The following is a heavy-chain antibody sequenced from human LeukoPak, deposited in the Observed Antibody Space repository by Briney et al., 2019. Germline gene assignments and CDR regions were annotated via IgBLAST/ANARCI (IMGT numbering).Heavy chain of an antibody. J-gene: IGHJ4*02. CDR2: ISNDGTYK. CDR1: GFTFSNYA. CDR3: ARDWGCDY. V-gene: IGHV3-30-3*01. D-gene: IGHD3-16*01. Sequence: PGRSLRLSCAASGFTFSNYAIHCIRQAPGKGLEWVAVISNDGTYKNYADSVKGRFTISRDNSKNTLYLQMDSLRVDDTAVYYCARDWGCDYWGQGTLVTVSS.